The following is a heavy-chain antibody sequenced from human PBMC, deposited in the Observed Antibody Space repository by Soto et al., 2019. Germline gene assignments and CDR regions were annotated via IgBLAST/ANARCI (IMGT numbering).Heavy chain of an antibody. V-gene: IGHV3-48*03. CDR2: ISSSGGPI. CDR3: ARDWLVDYYYYYGMDV. Sequence: SCTASGFTFSSYEMNWVRQAPGKGLEWVAYISSSGGPICYADLLKGRLTISQDKAKNSTYLQMNSLRADDTAVYYCARDWLVDYYYYYGMDVWGQGTTVTVSS. CDR1: GFTFSSYE. D-gene: IGHD6-19*01. J-gene: IGHJ6*02.